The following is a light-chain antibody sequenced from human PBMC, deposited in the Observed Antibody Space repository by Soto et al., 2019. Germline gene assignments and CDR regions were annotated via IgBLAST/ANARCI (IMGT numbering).Light chain of an antibody. J-gene: IGKJ1*01. CDR1: QSVSSSY. CDR3: QEYNTWPWT. V-gene: IGKV3-20*01. Sequence: EIVLTQSPGTLSLSPGERATLSCRASQSVSSSYLAWYQQKPGQPPRLLIYGASSRATGIPDRFSGSGSGTEFILTISSLQSEDFALYYCQEYNTWPWTFGQGTKVEIK. CDR2: GAS.